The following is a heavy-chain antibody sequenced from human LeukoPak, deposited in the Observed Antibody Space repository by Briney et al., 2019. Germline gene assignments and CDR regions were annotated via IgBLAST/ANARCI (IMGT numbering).Heavy chain of an antibody. CDR2: IYYSGST. CDR1: GGSISSSSYY. D-gene: IGHD6-6*01. CDR3: ARQRPVAARPDY. J-gene: IGHJ4*02. V-gene: IGHV4-39*01. Sequence: SETLSLTXTVSGGSISSSSYYWGWIRQPPGKGLEWIGSIYYSGSTYYNPSLKSRVTISVDTSKNQFSLKLSSVTAADTAVYYCARQRPVAARPDYWGQGTLVTVSS.